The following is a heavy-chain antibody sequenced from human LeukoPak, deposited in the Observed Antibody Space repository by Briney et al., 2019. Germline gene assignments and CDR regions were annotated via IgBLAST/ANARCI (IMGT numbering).Heavy chain of an antibody. Sequence: PGGSLRLSCAPSGFTLTSNYMSSGRHAPRKGLEWVSVIYSGGSTYCADSVRGRFTISRDNSKNTLYLQMNSLRAEDTAVYYCARTQPRTAWELDYWGQGTLVTVSS. CDR3: ARTQPRTAWELDY. CDR1: GFTLTSNY. V-gene: IGHV3-53*01. D-gene: IGHD1-26*01. CDR2: IYSGGST. J-gene: IGHJ4*02.